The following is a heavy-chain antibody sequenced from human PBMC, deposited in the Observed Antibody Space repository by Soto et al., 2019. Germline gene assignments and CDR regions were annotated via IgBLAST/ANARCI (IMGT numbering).Heavy chain of an antibody. J-gene: IGHJ5*02. CDR1: GGSISIGDYY. CDR3: ARGIFLSAGTDWFDP. Sequence: PSVTLSLTCALSGGSISIGDYYLSWIRQPPGKGLEWIGYIYYSGSTYYNPSLKSRVTISVDTSKNQFSLKLSSVTAADTAVYYCARGIFLSAGTDWFDPWGQGTLVTVSS. D-gene: IGHD6-13*01. V-gene: IGHV4-30-4*01. CDR2: IYYSGST.